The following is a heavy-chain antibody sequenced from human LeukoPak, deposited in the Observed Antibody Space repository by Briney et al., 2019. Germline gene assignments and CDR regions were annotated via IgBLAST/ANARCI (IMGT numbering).Heavy chain of an antibody. CDR1: GGSISSHY. V-gene: IGHV4-59*11. J-gene: IGHJ6*03. CDR2: IYYSGST. D-gene: IGHD3-16*01. Sequence: SETLSLTCTVSGGSISSHYWSWIRQPPGKGLEWIGYIYYSGSTNYNPSLKSRVTISIDTSKNQFSLKLSSVTAADTAVYYCARGGFPYYMDVWGKGTTVTVSS. CDR3: ARGGFPYYMDV.